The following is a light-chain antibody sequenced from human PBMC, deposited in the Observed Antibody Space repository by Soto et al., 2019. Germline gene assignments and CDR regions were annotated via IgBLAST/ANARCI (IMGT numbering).Light chain of an antibody. CDR3: QQYNNWPQT. V-gene: IGKV3-15*01. CDR2: GAS. CDR1: QTINNN. Sequence: MAPAPTNLSVSPGERGTLSCRASQTINNNVAWYQLKDGQVPRLLIYGASTRAADAPARFSGGGSGTEFTLTISSLQSEDFAEYHCQQYNNWPQTFGQGTHVDIK. J-gene: IGKJ1*01.